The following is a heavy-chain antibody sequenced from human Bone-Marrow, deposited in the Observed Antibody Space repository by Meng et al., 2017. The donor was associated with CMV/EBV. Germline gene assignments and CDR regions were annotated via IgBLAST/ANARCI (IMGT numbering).Heavy chain of an antibody. CDR1: GYTFTGYY. CDR2: INPNSGGT. CDR3: ARDGSGSYYNKFAQGGSYGMDV. J-gene: IGHJ6*02. V-gene: IGHV1-2*02. Sequence: ASVKVSCKASGYTFTGYYMHWVRQAPGQGLEWMGWINPNSGGTNYAQKFQGRVTMTRDTSISTAYMELSSLRSEDTAVYYCARDGSGSYYNKFAQGGSYGMDVWGQGTTVTVSS. D-gene: IGHD3-10*01.